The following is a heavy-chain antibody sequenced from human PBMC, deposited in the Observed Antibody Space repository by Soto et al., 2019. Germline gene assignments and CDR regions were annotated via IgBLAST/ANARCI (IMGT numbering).Heavy chain of an antibody. V-gene: IGHV3-9*01. J-gene: IGHJ3*02. Sequence: PGWSLRLSCAPSGFTFDDHAMHWVRQAPGKGLEWVSGISWNSGSIGYADSVKGRFTISRDNAKNSLYLQMNSLRAEDTALYYCAKDLSSTTKDEPFDICVQGTLVTVSS. CDR3: AKDLSSTTKDEPFDI. CDR2: ISWNSGSI. D-gene: IGHD1-1*01. CDR1: GFTFDDHA.